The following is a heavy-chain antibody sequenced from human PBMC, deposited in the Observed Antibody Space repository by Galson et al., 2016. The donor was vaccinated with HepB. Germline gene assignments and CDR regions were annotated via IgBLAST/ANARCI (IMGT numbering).Heavy chain of an antibody. D-gene: IGHD1-1*01. CDR3: ARLTSTGTFDAFDV. J-gene: IGHJ3*01. Sequence: SETLSLTCTVSGGSIGNYYWNWIRQPPGKGLEWIGYVHYTGSTYYNPSLKSRAAISVDTSKNQFSMKLSSVTAADTAVYFCARLTSTGTFDAFDVWGQGTMVTVSS. CDR2: VHYTGST. V-gene: IGHV4-59*01. CDR1: GGSIGNYY.